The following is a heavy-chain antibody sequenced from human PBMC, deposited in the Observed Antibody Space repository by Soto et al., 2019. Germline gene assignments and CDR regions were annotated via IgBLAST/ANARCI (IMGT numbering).Heavy chain of an antibody. J-gene: IGHJ5*02. Sequence: QVQLVQSGAEVKKPGASVKVSCKASGYTFTSYGISWVRQAPGQGLEWMGGISAYNGNTNSAQKLQGRVTMTTDTSESTAYMELRSLRPDDTAVYYCARVVGALGLWFDPWGQGTLVPVSS. CDR1: GYTFTSYG. CDR2: ISAYNGNT. V-gene: IGHV1-18*01. D-gene: IGHD1-26*01. CDR3: ARVVGALGLWFDP.